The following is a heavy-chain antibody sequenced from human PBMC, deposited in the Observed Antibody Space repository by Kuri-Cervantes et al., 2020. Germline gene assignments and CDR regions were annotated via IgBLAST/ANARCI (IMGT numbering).Heavy chain of an antibody. CDR3: AREVDTNWIDP. D-gene: IGHD3-9*01. V-gene: IGHV3-30-3*01. CDR2: ISYDGSNK. J-gene: IGHJ5*02. CDR1: GFTFSSYA. Sequence: GESLKISCAASGFTFSSYAMHWVRQAPGKGLEWVAVISYDGSNKYYADSVKGRFTISRDNSKNTLYLQMNSLRAEDTAVYYCAREVDTNWIDPWGQGTLVTVSS.